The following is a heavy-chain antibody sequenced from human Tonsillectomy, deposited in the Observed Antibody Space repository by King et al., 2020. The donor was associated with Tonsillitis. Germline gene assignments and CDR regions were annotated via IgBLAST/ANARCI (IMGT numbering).Heavy chain of an antibody. CDR2: ISIRSSYK. D-gene: IGHD2-15*01. CDR1: GFPFSSYN. CDR3: ARDALAVTATFYYYGMDV. Sequence: VQLVESGGGLVKPGGSLRLSCVTSGFPFSSYNMNWVRQAPGKGLEWVSSISIRSSYKYYADSVQGRFTISRDNAKNTLYLQMSSLRADDTAVYYCARDALAVTATFYYYGMDVWGLGTTVTVSS. V-gene: IGHV3-21*06. J-gene: IGHJ6*02.